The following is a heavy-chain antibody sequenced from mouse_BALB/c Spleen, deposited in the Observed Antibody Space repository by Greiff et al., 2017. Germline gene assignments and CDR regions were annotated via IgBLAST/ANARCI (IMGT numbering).Heavy chain of an antibody. CDR3: ARVYYGNSAWFAY. D-gene: IGHD2-1*01. Sequence: VQLQQSGPGLVAPSQSLSITCTVSGFSLTSYGVHWVRQPPGKGLEWLGVIWAGGSTNYNSALMSRLSISKDNSKSQVFLKMNSLQTDDTAMYYCARVYYGNSAWFAYWGQGTLVTVSA. V-gene: IGHV2-9*02. CDR2: IWAGGST. J-gene: IGHJ3*01. CDR1: GFSLTSYG.